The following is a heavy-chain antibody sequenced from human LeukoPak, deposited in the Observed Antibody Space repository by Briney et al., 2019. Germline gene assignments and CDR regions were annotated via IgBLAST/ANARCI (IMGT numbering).Heavy chain of an antibody. J-gene: IGHJ4*02. CDR1: GFTFSSYG. CDR2: IRYDGSNE. D-gene: IGHD5-12*01. CDR3: AKLYSGYSGYDLDY. V-gene: IGHV3-30*02. Sequence: PGGSLRLSCAASGFTFSSYGMHWVRQAPGKGLEWVSFIRYDGSNEYYADSVRGRFTISRDNSKNTLYLQMNSLRAEDTAVYYCAKLYSGYSGYDLDYWGQGTLVTVSS.